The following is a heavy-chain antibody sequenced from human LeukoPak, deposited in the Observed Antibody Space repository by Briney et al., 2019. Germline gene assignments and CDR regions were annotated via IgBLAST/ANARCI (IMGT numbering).Heavy chain of an antibody. D-gene: IGHD2-21*02. V-gene: IGHV3-30*18. CDR2: ISYDGNNK. Sequence: GGSLRLSCAASGFTFSSYGMHWVRQAPGKGLEWVAVISYDGNNKYYADSVKGRFTISRDNSKNTLYLQMNSLRAEVTAVYYCAKDLDRHIVVVTASAVDYWGQGTLVTVSS. CDR1: GFTFSSYG. CDR3: AKDLDRHIVVVTASAVDY. J-gene: IGHJ4*02.